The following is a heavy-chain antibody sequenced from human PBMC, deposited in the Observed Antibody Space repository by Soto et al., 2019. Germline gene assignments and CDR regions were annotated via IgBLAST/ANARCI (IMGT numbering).Heavy chain of an antibody. J-gene: IGHJ4*02. CDR1: GFTFSSYW. Sequence: EVQLVESGGGLVQPGGSLRLSCAASGFTFSSYWMSWVRQAPGKGLEWVANIKQDGSEKCYVDSVKGRFTISRDNAKNSLYLQMNSLRAEDTAVYYCARDPDIAVAGTNFDYWGQGTLVTVSS. D-gene: IGHD6-19*01. V-gene: IGHV3-7*04. CDR2: IKQDGSEK. CDR3: ARDPDIAVAGTNFDY.